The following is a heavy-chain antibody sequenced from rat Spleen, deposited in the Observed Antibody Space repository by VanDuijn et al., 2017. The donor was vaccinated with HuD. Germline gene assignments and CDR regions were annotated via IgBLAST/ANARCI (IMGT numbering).Heavy chain of an antibody. J-gene: IGHJ3*01. CDR3: ASRTVNWFAY. D-gene: IGHD5-1*01. Sequence: EVQLVESDGGLVRPGRSLKLSCVASGFTFSDYYMAWVRQAPTKGLEWVATINYDGRSTYYRDSVKGRFTISRNNAKSTLYLQMDSLKSEDTATYYCASRTVNWFAYWGQGTLVTVSS. CDR2: INYDGRST. V-gene: IGHV5-29*01. CDR1: GFTFSDYY.